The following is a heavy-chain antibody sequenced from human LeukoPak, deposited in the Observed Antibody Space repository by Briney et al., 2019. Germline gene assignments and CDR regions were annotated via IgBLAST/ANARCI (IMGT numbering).Heavy chain of an antibody. Sequence: GGSLRLSCAASGFTFSNYAMHWVRQAPGKGLEWVAVIWYDGSSKYYADSVKGRFTISRDNSKNTLYLRMNSLRAEDTAVYYCARDFVRRVVPAASGGMDVWGQGTTVTVSS. CDR3: ARDFVRRVVPAASGGMDV. CDR1: GFTFSNYA. J-gene: IGHJ6*02. D-gene: IGHD2-2*01. CDR2: IWYDGSSK. V-gene: IGHV3-33*01.